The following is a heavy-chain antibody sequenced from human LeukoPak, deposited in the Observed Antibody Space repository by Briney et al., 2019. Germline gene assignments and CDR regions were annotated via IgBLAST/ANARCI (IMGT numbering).Heavy chain of an antibody. Sequence: SVKVSGKASGGTFSSYAISWVRQAPGQGLEWMGGIIPIFGTANYAQKFQGRVTITADKSTSTAYMELSSLRSEDTAVYYCAREYYDILTGYPNWFDPWGQGTLVTVSS. J-gene: IGHJ5*02. CDR2: IIPIFGTA. V-gene: IGHV1-69*06. CDR3: AREYYDILTGYPNWFDP. D-gene: IGHD3-9*01. CDR1: GGTFSSYA.